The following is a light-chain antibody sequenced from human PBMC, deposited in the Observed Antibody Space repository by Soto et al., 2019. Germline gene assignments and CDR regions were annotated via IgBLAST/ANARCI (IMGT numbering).Light chain of an antibody. J-gene: IGKJ2*01. Sequence: EIVMTQSPATLSLSPGERATLSCRASQSVSSNLASYQQKTGHAARLLLYGASTRATGIPARFSGSGAGTEVTLTISSLQYADFAVYYCQQYNNWPPITFGQGTKLEIK. CDR3: QQYNNWPPIT. CDR2: GAS. CDR1: QSVSSN. V-gene: IGKV3-15*01.